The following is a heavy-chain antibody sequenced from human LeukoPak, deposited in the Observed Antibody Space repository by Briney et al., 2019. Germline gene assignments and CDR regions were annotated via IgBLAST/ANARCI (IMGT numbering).Heavy chain of an antibody. J-gene: IGHJ4*02. V-gene: IGHV4-59*01. CDR3: ARSYGSGSYFDS. CDR1: GGSISGYY. D-gene: IGHD3-10*01. CDR2: ISYSGST. Sequence: KPSETLSLTCTVSGGSISGYYWSWIRQPPGKGLERIGYISYSGSTKYSPSFKSRVTISVDTSKNQFSLKLSSVTAADTAVYFCARSYGSGSYFDSWGQGTLVTVSS.